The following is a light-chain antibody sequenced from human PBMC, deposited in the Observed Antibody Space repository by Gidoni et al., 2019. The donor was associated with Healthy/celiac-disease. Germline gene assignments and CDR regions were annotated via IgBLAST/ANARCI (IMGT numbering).Light chain of an antibody. CDR2: AAS. V-gene: IGKV1-9*01. CDR3: QQLNSYPPVT. Sequence: DIQLTQSPSFLSASVGDRVTITCRASQGISSYLAWYQQKPGKAPKLLIYAASTLQSGGPSRCSGSGSGTEFTLTISSLQPEDVATDYCQQLNSYPPVTFGGGTKVEIK. CDR1: QGISSY. J-gene: IGKJ4*01.